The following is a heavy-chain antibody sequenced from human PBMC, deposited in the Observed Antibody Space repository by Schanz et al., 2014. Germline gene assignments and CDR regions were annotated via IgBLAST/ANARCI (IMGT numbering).Heavy chain of an antibody. J-gene: IGHJ6*03. CDR2: IDGDGSRT. Sequence: VQLVESGGGLVQPGGSLRLSCAASGISLSRFRMYWVRQAPGKGLVSVSGIDGDGSRTSYAESVEGRFTISRDNAKNTLYLQMNSLTDEDTAVYYCAREFYDFWGGHYYYYMDLWGKGTTVAVSS. CDR1: GISLSRFR. V-gene: IGHV3-74*01. CDR3: AREFYDFWGGHYYYYMDL. D-gene: IGHD3-3*01.